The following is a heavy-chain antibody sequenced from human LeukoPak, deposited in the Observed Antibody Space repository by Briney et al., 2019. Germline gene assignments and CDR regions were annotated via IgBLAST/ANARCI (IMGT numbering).Heavy chain of an antibody. CDR3: ARDALAVAGFFDY. J-gene: IGHJ4*02. Sequence: GASVKVSCKASGYTFTNYAIHWVRQAPGQRLEWMGWINAGNGNTKYSQEFQGRVTITRDTSASTAYMELSSLRSEDMAVYYCARDALAVAGFFDYWGQGTLVTVSS. CDR2: INAGNGNT. CDR1: GYTFTNYA. D-gene: IGHD6-19*01. V-gene: IGHV1-3*03.